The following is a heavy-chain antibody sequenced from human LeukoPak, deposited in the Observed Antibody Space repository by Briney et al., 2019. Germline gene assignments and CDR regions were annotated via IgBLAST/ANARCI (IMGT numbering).Heavy chain of an antibody. CDR1: GFTFNNYW. V-gene: IGHV3-7*01. CDR2: INQDGSEE. CDR3: VRDGGVSGYDLLDY. Sequence: GGSLRLSCAASGFTFNNYWMTWVRQAPGKGLEWVAHINQDGSEEHYMDSVKARFTISRDNAKNSLSLQMNSLRAEDTAVYYCVRDGGVSGYDLLDYWGQGTLVTVSS. D-gene: IGHD5-12*01. J-gene: IGHJ4*02.